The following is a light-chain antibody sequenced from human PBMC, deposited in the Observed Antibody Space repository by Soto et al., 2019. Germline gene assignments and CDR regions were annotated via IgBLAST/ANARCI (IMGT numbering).Light chain of an antibody. Sequence: EIVLTQSPGTLSLSPGERATLSCRASQSVSSSYLAWYQQKPGQAPRLLIYAASSRATGIPDRFSGSGSGTEFTLTISRLEPEDFAVYYCQQYGSSPSFTFGGGTKVEIK. J-gene: IGKJ4*01. V-gene: IGKV3-20*01. CDR2: AAS. CDR1: QSVSSSY. CDR3: QQYGSSPSFT.